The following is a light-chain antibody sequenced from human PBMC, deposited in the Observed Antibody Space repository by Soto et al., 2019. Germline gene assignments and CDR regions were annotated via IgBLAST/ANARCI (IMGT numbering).Light chain of an antibody. Sequence: LTQPPSVSGATGQSITISCTGTSSDFGGYNYVSWYQQHPGKAPKLMIYDVSNRPSGVSNRFSGSKSGNTASLTISGLQAEDEADYYCSSYTSSSTLYVFGTGTKVTV. J-gene: IGLJ1*01. CDR2: DVS. CDR3: SSYTSSSTLYV. CDR1: SSDFGGYNY. V-gene: IGLV2-14*01.